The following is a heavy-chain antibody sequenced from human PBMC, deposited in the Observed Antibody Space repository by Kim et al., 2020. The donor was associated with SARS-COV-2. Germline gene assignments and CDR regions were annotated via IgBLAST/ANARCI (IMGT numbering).Heavy chain of an antibody. CDR2: IYYSGST. D-gene: IGHD3-3*01. Sequence: SETLSLTCTVSGGSISSYYWSWIRQPPGKGLEWIGYIYYSGSTNYNPSLKSRVTISVDTSKNQFSLKLSSVTAADTAVYYCARHYAPNYDFWSGYYRGNWFDPWGQGTLVTVSS. CDR1: GGSISSYY. CDR3: ARHYAPNYDFWSGYYRGNWFDP. V-gene: IGHV4-59*08. J-gene: IGHJ5*02.